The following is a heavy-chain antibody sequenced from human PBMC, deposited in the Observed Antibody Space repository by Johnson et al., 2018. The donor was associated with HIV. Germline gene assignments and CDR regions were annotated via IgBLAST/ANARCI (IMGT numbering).Heavy chain of an antibody. J-gene: IGHJ3*02. Sequence: QVQLVESGGGLVQPGGSLRLSCAASGFTFSSYAMHWVRQAPGKGLEWVAVISYDGSIKYYADSVKGRFTISRDNSKNTLYLQMNSLRAEDTAVYYCAKEDPVRGYSSYVDAFDIWGQGTMVTVSS. D-gene: IGHD5-12*01. V-gene: IGHV3-30*04. CDR2: ISYDGSIK. CDR1: GFTFSSYA. CDR3: AKEDPVRGYSSYVDAFDI.